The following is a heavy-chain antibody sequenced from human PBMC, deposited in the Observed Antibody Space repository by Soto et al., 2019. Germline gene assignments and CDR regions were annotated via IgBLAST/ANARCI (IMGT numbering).Heavy chain of an antibody. CDR2: IIPIFGTA. CDR3: ARDSRRFNWTPLSMDV. V-gene: IGHV1-69*06. CDR1: GGTFSSYA. Sequence: AASVKVSCKASGGTFSSYAISWVRQAPGQGLEWMGGIIPIFGTANYAQKFQGRVTITADKSTSTAYMELSSLRSEDTAVYYCARDSRRFNWTPLSMDVWGQGTTVTVSS. D-gene: IGHD1-20*01. J-gene: IGHJ6*02.